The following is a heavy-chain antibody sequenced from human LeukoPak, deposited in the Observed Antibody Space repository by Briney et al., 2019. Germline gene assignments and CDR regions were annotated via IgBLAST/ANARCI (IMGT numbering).Heavy chain of an antibody. D-gene: IGHD3-16*01. CDR2: IIPMRDIT. CDR3: ARGPYDETYYLDS. CDR1: GGSFSNYA. Sequence: GASVKVSCKTSGGSFSNYAITWVRQAPGQGLEWMGMIIPMRDITNYAQNFQDRVTITVDKSTTTVYMEVNSLISEDMAVYFCARGPYDETYYLDSWGQGTLVTVSS. V-gene: IGHV1-69*04. J-gene: IGHJ4*02.